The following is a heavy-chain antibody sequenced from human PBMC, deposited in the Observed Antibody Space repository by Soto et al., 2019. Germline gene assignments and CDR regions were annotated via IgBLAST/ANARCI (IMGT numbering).Heavy chain of an antibody. D-gene: IGHD3-10*01. CDR1: GYTFTSYA. J-gene: IGHJ5*02. Sequence: ASVKVSCKASGYTFTSYAMNWVRQAPGQGLEWMGWINTNTGNPTYAQGFTGRFVFSLDTSVSTAYLQICSLKAEDTAVYYCARGGLIMVRGAQNWFDPWGQGTLVTVSS. V-gene: IGHV7-4-1*01. CDR3: ARGGLIMVRGAQNWFDP. CDR2: INTNTGNP.